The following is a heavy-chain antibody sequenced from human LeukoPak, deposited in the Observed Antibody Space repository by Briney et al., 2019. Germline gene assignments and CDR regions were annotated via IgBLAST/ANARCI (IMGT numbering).Heavy chain of an antibody. CDR1: GGSFSGYY. V-gene: IGHV4-34*01. CDR2: TSHSGST. Sequence: SETLSLTCAVYGGSFSGYYWSWIRQPPGQGLEWIGETSHSGSTYYNPSLESRVTISVDTSKKQFSLKLTSVTAADTAVYFCARKYCSSTSCSYAFDIWGQGTMVTVSS. J-gene: IGHJ3*02. CDR3: ARKYCSSTSCSYAFDI. D-gene: IGHD2-15*01.